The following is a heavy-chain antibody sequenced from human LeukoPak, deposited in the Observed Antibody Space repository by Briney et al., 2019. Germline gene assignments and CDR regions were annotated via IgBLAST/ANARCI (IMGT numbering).Heavy chain of an antibody. CDR1: QFRFPFSHYG. V-gene: IGHV3-33*06. CDR3: AKDAQRGFDYSNSLEY. CDR2: IWSDGTNQ. J-gene: IGHJ4*02. Sequence: GKSLTLSCVASQFRFPFSHYGMHWVRQAPGRGLEWVAVIWSDGTNQYYADSVKGRFTISRDNSKNTVYLHMNSLRAEDTAVYFCAKDAQRGFDYSNSLEYWGQGTL. D-gene: IGHD4-11*01.